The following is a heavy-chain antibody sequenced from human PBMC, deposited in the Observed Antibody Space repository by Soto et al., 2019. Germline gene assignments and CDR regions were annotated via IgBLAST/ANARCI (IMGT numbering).Heavy chain of an antibody. Sequence: PSETLSLTCSVSGGSMIEYFWSWIRQSPGRGLEWIGYIYYLGSTDYNPSLKSRVTISVDTSKRQFSLRLTSVTAADTAVYYCARDGYDGSGSPYPAYWGPGTQVTVS. CDR2: IYYLGST. D-gene: IGHD3-10*01. CDR1: GGSMIEYF. V-gene: IGHV4-59*01. CDR3: ARDGYDGSGSPYPAY. J-gene: IGHJ4*02.